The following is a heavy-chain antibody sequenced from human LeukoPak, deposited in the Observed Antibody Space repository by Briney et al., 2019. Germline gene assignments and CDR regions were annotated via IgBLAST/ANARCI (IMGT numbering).Heavy chain of an antibody. J-gene: IGHJ4*02. Sequence: QPGGSLRLSCAASGFTFSSYAMHWVRQAPGKGLEWVAVISYDGSNKYYADSVKGRFTISRDNSKNTLYLQMNSLRAEDTAVYYCARDHEPSYYYGSGSYYNVRYWGQGTLVTVSS. CDR3: ARDHEPSYYYGSGSYYNVRY. V-gene: IGHV3-30-3*01. CDR2: ISYDGSNK. D-gene: IGHD3-10*01. CDR1: GFTFSSYA.